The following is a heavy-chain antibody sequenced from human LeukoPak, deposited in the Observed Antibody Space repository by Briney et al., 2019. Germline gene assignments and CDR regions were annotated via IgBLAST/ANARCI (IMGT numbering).Heavy chain of an antibody. CDR1: GGSISSSSYY. J-gene: IGHJ5*02. D-gene: IGHD6-13*01. CDR2: IYYSGST. CDR3: ASEVSAAGGSWFDP. V-gene: IGHV4-39*01. Sequence: PSETLSLTRTVSGGSISSSSYYWGWIRQPPGKGLEWIGSIYYSGSTYYNLSLKSRVTISVDTSKNQFSLKLSSVTAADTAVYYCASEVSAAGGSWFDPWGQGTLVTVSS.